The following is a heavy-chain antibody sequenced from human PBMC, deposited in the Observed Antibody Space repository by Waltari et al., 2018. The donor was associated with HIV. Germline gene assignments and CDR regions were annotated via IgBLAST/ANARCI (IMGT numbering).Heavy chain of an antibody. CDR2: ISGSGGTT. V-gene: IGHV3-23*01. D-gene: IGHD4-17*01. CDR3: AKSYGDYLRRYFFDY. J-gene: IGHJ4*02. Sequence: EALLLESGGDVVQPGGSLRLSCVASEFPFHNHAMSWVRQAPGKGLEWVSSISGSGGTTYYADSVKGRFTVSRDNSKNTMYLQMNSLRAGDTAIYYCAKSYGDYLRRYFFDYWGQGTLVTVSS. CDR1: EFPFHNHA.